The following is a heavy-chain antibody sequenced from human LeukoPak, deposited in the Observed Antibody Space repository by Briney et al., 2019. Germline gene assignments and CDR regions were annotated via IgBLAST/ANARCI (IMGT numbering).Heavy chain of an antibody. CDR3: ARDPVGADY. CDR1: GYTFTSYL. Sequence: ASVKVSCKASGYTFTSYLISWVRQAPGLGLEWMGWINTYNGNTNYAQKLQGRVTMTTDTSTSTAYMELRSLRSDDTAVYYCARDPVGADYWGQGTLVTVSS. V-gene: IGHV1-18*01. CDR2: INTYNGNT. J-gene: IGHJ4*02. D-gene: IGHD1-26*01.